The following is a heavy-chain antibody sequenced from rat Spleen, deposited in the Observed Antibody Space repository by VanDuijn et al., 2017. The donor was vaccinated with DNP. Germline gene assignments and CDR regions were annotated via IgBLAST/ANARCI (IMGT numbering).Heavy chain of an antibody. CDR2: ISSGGST. Sequence: QVQLKESGPGLVQPSQTLSLTCTVSGFSSTTYGVSWVRQPPGKGPEWIAAISSGGSTYYNSALKSRLSISRDTSKSQVFLKMNSLQTEDTAMYFCAGMGFAYWGQGTLVTVSS. D-gene: IGHD1-12*02. J-gene: IGHJ3*01. V-gene: IGHV2S12*01. CDR1: GFSSTTYG. CDR3: AGMGFAY.